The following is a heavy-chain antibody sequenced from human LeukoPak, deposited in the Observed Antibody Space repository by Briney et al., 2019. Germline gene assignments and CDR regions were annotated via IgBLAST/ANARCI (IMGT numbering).Heavy chain of an antibody. CDR3: ARELPGCSSGSCYHDPRHYYYYYMDV. CDR2: ISSDSRTV. CDR1: GFTFNYFG. V-gene: IGHV3-48*01. Sequence: GGSLRLSCIVSGFTFNYFGMNWVRQAPGKGLEWVSYISSDSRTVDYADSVKGRLTISRDNARNSLYLQMNSLRAEDTAVYFCARELPGCSSGSCYHDPRHYYYYYMDVWGKGTTVTISS. D-gene: IGHD2-2*01. J-gene: IGHJ6*03.